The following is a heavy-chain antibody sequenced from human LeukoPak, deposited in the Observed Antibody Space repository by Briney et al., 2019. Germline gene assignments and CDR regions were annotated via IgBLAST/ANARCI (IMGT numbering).Heavy chain of an antibody. Sequence: GGSLRLSCAASGFTFSTYAMSWVRQAPGKGLEWVSAIGGSGSTAYHADSVKGRFTISRDNSKNTLYLQMNSLRAEDTAVYYCARGRDSLYYYYMDVWGKGTTVTVSS. CDR3: ARGRDSLYYYYMDV. D-gene: IGHD5-18*01. CDR2: IGGSGSTA. V-gene: IGHV3-23*01. J-gene: IGHJ6*03. CDR1: GFTFSTYA.